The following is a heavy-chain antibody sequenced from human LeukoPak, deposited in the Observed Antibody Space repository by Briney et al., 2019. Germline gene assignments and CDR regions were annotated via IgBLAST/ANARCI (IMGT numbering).Heavy chain of an antibody. J-gene: IGHJ4*02. D-gene: IGHD3-10*01. CDR2: ISYDGSNK. V-gene: IGHV3-30-3*01. CDR1: GFSFSSYA. Sequence: GGSLRLSCAASGFSFSSYAVTWVRQAPGKGLEWVAVISYDGSNKYYADSVKGRFTISRDNSKNTLYLQMNSLRAEDTAVYYCAREASRGGYYFDYWGQGTLVTVSS. CDR3: AREASRGGYYFDY.